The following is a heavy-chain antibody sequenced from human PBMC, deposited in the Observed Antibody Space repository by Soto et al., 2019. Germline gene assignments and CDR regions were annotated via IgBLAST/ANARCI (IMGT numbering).Heavy chain of an antibody. CDR1: GYTFTGYY. D-gene: IGHD6-6*01. CDR3: ARVAIAARPSAFDI. CDR2: INPNSGGT. V-gene: IGHV1-2*04. Sequence: ASVKVSCKASGYTFTGYYMHWVRQAPGQGLEWMGRINPNSGGTNYAQKFQGWVTMTRDTSISTAYMELSRLRSDDTAVYYCARVAIAARPSAFDIWGQGTMVTVSS. J-gene: IGHJ3*02.